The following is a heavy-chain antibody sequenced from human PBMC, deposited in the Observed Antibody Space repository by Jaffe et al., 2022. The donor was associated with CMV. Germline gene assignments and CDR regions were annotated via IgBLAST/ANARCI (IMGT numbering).Heavy chain of an antibody. V-gene: IGHV4-59*01. Sequence: QVQLQESGPGLVKPSETLSLTCTVSGGSISSYYWSWIRQPPGKGLEWIGYIYYSGSTNYNPSLKSRVTISVDTSKNQFSLKLSSVTAADTAVYYCARSQYYYDSSGYLYYFDYWGQGTLVTVSS. CDR3: ARSQYYYDSSGYLYYFDY. CDR2: IYYSGST. J-gene: IGHJ4*02. D-gene: IGHD3-22*01. CDR1: GGSISSYY.